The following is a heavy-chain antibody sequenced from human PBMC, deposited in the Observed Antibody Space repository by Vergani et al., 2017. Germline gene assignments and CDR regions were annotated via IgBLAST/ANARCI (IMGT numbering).Heavy chain of an antibody. V-gene: IGHV3-9*01. Sequence: EVQLVESGGGLVKPGRSLRLSCAASGFTFDDYAMHWVRQAPGKGLEWVSGISWHSGSIGYAESVKGRFTISRDNAKNSLYLQMISLRAEDTALYYCAKGQLIVGATSYFDYWGQGTLVTVSS. CDR3: AKGQLIVGATSYFDY. D-gene: IGHD1-26*01. J-gene: IGHJ4*02. CDR2: ISWHSGSI. CDR1: GFTFDDYA.